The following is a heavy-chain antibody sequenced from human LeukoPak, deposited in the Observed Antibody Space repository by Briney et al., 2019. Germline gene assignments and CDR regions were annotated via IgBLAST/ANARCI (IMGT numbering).Heavy chain of an antibody. CDR1: GYSFILYG. Sequence: ASVKVSCKTSGYSFILYGISWMRQAPGQGPEWMGIINPRGGSTDYSQKFQGRITMTSDTSTSTVYMELSSLRSDDTAVYFCARVGSAAATADYWGQGTLVTVSS. V-gene: IGHV1-46*01. CDR2: INPRGGST. CDR3: ARVGSAAATADY. J-gene: IGHJ4*02. D-gene: IGHD6-25*01.